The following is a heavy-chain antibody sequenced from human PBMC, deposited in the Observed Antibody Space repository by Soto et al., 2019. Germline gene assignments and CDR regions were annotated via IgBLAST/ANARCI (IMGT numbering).Heavy chain of an antibody. J-gene: IGHJ4*02. V-gene: IGHV5-51*01. CDR3: ARSLYDSSGYYSNYFDY. CDR1: GYSFTSYW. D-gene: IGHD3-22*01. CDR2: IYPGDSDT. Sequence: PGESLKISCKGSGYSFTSYWIGWVRQMPGKGLEWMGIIYPGDSDTRYSPSFQGQVTISADKSISTAYLQWSSLKASDTAMYYCARSLYDSSGYYSNYFDYWGQGTLVTVSS.